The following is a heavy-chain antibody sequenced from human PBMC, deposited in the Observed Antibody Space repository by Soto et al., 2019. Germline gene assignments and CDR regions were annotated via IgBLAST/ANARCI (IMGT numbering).Heavy chain of an antibody. CDR3: ARDRRQQLLRVGFDY. V-gene: IGHV4-31*03. D-gene: IGHD6-13*01. Sequence: SETLSLTCTVSGGSISSAGYYWSWIRQHPGKGLEWIGYIYYSGSTYYNPSLKSRVTISIDTSKNQFSLKLNSVTAADTAVYYCARDRRQQLLRVGFDYWGQGILVNVSS. CDR2: IYYSGST. J-gene: IGHJ4*02. CDR1: GGSISSAGYY.